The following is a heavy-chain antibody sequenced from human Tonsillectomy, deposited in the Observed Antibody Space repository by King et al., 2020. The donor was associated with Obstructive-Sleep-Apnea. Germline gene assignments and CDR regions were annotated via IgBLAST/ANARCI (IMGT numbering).Heavy chain of an antibody. D-gene: IGHD2-15*01. CDR1: GFTFSSYW. Sequence: VQLVESGGGLVQPGGSLRLSCAASGFTFSSYWMSWVRQAPGKGLEWVANIKQDGSAKYYVDFVKGRFAISRDNAKNSLYLQLNSLRVEDSAVYYCAREGYCSGGSCYPGAFDIWGQGTMVTVSS. V-gene: IGHV3-7*01. CDR2: IKQDGSAK. CDR3: AREGYCSGGSCYPGAFDI. J-gene: IGHJ3*02.